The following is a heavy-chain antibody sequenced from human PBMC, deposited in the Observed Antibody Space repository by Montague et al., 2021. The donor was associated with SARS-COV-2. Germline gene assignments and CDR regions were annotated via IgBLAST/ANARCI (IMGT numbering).Heavy chain of an antibody. CDR3: ARSAWGGYRGAFDI. J-gene: IGHJ3*02. Sequence: SQRLSCAASGFTFSSYAMHWVRQAPGKGLEWVAVISYDGSNKYYADSVKGRFTISRDNSKNTLYPQMNSLRAEDTAVYYCARSAWGGYRGAFDIWGQGTMVTVSS. CDR2: ISYDGSNK. CDR1: GFTFSSYA. D-gene: IGHD3-16*02. V-gene: IGHV3-30-3*01.